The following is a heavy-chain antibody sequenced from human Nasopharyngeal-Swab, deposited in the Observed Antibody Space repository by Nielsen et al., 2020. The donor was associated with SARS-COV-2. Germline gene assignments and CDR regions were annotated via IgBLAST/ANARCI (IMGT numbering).Heavy chain of an antibody. CDR1: GFTFSSYW. Sequence: GESLKISCAASGFTFSSYWMHWVRQAPGKGLVWVSRINRDGSSTSYADSVKGRFSISRDSSKNTLYLQMDSLRGEDTAVYYCARDAPAHYGAFYWGRGTLVTVSS. CDR2: INRDGSST. D-gene: IGHD4-17*01. J-gene: IGHJ4*02. CDR3: ARDAPAHYGAFY. V-gene: IGHV3-74*01.